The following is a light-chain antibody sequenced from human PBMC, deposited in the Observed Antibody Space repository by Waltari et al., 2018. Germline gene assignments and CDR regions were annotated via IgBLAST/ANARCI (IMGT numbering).Light chain of an antibody. CDR1: SGHTYHP. V-gene: IGLV4-69*01. Sequence: QLVLTPSPSASASLGDSVKLTCTLGSGHTYHPIAWHQQQPEKGPRYLMLLQRDGRHTKGDGTPDRFSGSSSGAERYLTISSLQSDDEADYYCQTWGAGTVVFGGGTKLTVL. J-gene: IGLJ2*01. CDR3: QTWGAGTVV. CDR2: LQRDGRH.